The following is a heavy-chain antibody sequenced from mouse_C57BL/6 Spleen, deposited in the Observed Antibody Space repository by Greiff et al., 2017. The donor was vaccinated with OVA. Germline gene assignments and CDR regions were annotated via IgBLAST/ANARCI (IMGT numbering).Heavy chain of an antibody. Sequence: EVMLVESGGGLVKPGGSLKLSCAASGFTFSSYAMSWVRQTPEKRLEWVATISDGGSYTYYPDNVKGRFTISRDNAKNNLYLQMSHLKSEDTAMYYGAREGITTVVAPFDVWGTGTTVTVSS. CDR2: ISDGGSYT. J-gene: IGHJ1*03. CDR3: AREGITTVVAPFDV. V-gene: IGHV5-4*01. D-gene: IGHD1-1*01. CDR1: GFTFSSYA.